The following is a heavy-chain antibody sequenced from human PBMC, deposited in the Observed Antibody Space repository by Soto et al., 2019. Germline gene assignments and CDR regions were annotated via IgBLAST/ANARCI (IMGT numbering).Heavy chain of an antibody. CDR1: GYDFNIYD. CDR2: MTPKRETP. Sequence: QVHLVQSGAEVKKPGASVKVSCTASGYDFNIYDIHWVRKSTGQGLEWMGWMTPKRETPGYEPKFQGSVTLTRDTSRSAVYMELSSLGSEDTAVYFCGRGGYGFWSGETCYYAMDVWGQGTTVTVSS. D-gene: IGHD3-3*01. V-gene: IGHV1-8*01. J-gene: IGHJ6*02. CDR3: GRGGYGFWSGETCYYAMDV.